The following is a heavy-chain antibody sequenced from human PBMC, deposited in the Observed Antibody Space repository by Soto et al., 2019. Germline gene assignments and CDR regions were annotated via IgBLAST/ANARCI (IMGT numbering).Heavy chain of an antibody. CDR1: GFTFSNAW. CDR3: TTDKSPDPTDAFDI. V-gene: IGHV3-15*01. Sequence: GGSLRLSCAASGFTFSNAWMSWVRQAPGKGLEWVGRIKSKTDGGTTDYAAPVKGRFTISRDDSKNTLYLQMNSLKTEDTAVYYCTTDKSPDPTDAFDIWGQGTMVTVSS. CDR2: IKSKTDGGTT. J-gene: IGHJ3*02.